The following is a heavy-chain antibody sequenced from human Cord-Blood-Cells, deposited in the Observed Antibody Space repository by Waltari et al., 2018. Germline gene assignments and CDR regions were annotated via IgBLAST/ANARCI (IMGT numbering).Heavy chain of an antibody. V-gene: IGHV1-2*02. Sequence: QVQLVQSGAEVKKPGASVKVSCKASGYTFTGYYMTWVRQPPGQGLEWMGWINPNSGGTNYAQKFQGRVTMTRDTSISTAYMELSRLRSDDTAVYYCARDVSSEYYYDSSGYYYGYWGQGTLVTVSS. D-gene: IGHD3-22*01. J-gene: IGHJ4*02. CDR1: GYTFTGYY. CDR3: ARDVSSEYYYDSSGYYYGY. CDR2: INPNSGGT.